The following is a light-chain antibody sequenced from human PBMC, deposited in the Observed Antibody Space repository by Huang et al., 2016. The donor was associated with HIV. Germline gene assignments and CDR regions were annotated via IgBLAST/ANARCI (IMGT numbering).Light chain of an antibody. CDR1: KNINRY. V-gene: IGKV1-39*01. CDR3: QQSAVTPRT. Sequence: DIQITQSPSSLSASVGDRVIITCRASKNINRYLNWYQQQPGKAPKLLISGASKLQSGVPSSFSGSGSGTHFTLAISSLSPEDSATYYCQQSAVTPRTFGQGTKLEI. CDR2: GAS. J-gene: IGKJ2*01.